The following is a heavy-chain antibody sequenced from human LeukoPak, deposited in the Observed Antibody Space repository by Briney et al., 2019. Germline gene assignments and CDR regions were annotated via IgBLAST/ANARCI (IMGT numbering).Heavy chain of an antibody. D-gene: IGHD3-22*01. V-gene: IGHV3-23*01. CDR1: GFTFSSYA. J-gene: IGHJ4*02. CDR3: AKADSNYYDSSGYYYVGY. Sequence: GGSLRLSCAASGFTFSSYAMSWVRQAPGKGLEWVSAISGSGGSTYYADSVKGRFTISRDNSKNTLYLQMNSLRAKDTAVYYCAKADSNYYDSSGYYYVGYWGQGTLVTVSS. CDR2: ISGSGGST.